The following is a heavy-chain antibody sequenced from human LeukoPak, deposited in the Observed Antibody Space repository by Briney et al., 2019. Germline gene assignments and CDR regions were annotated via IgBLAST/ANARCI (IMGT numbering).Heavy chain of an antibody. CDR3: ASELRYFDWTERAYYMDV. CDR1: GGTFSSYA. CDR2: IIPIFGTA. Sequence: SVKVSCKASGGTFSSYAISWVRQAPGQGLEWMGGIIPIFGTANYAQKFQGRVTITADESTSTAYMELNSLRSGDTAVYYCASELRYFDWTERAYYMDVWGKGTTVTVSS. J-gene: IGHJ6*03. D-gene: IGHD3-9*01. V-gene: IGHV1-69*01.